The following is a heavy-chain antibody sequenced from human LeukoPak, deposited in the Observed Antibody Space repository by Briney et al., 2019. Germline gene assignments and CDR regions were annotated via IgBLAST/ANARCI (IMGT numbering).Heavy chain of an antibody. CDR1: GGSISSSNYN. J-gene: IGHJ4*02. V-gene: IGHV4-39*07. D-gene: IGHD3-10*01. CDR2: VYYSGLT. Sequence: SETLSLTCTVSGGSISSSNYNWGWIRQPPRRGPEWLASVYYSGLTYYNSSLKSRVSISVDTSKNQFSLKLRSVTAADTAVYYCARVAYGSGSRLIDCWGQGTLVTISS. CDR3: ARVAYGSGSRLIDC.